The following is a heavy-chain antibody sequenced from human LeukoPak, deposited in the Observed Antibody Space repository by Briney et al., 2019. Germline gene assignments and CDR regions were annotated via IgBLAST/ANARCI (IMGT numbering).Heavy chain of an antibody. V-gene: IGHV3-48*01. J-gene: IGHJ4*02. D-gene: IGHD3-10*01. CDR2: ISSSSSTI. CDR3: ARRGDYYGSGSYYFDY. Sequence: GGSLRLSCAASGFTFSSYSMNWVRQAPGKGLEWVSYISSSSSTIYYADSAKGRFTISRDNAKNSLYLQMNSLRAEDTAVYYCARRGDYYGSGSYYFDYWGQGTLVTVSS. CDR1: GFTFSSYS.